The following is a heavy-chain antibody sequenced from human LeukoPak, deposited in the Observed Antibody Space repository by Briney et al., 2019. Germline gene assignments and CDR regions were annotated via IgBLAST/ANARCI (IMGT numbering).Heavy chain of an antibody. Sequence: ASVKVSCKASGGTFSSYAISWVRQAPGQGLERMGRIIPILGIANYAQKFQGRVTITADKSTSTAYMELSSLRSEDTAVYYCAPSYYYDSSGPPLFDYWGQGTLVTVSS. J-gene: IGHJ4*02. CDR3: APSYYYDSSGPPLFDY. D-gene: IGHD3-22*01. CDR1: GGTFSSYA. V-gene: IGHV1-69*04. CDR2: IIPILGIA.